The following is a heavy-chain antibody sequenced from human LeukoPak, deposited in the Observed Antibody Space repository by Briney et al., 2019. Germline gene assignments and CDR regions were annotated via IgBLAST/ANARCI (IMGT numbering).Heavy chain of an antibody. CDR3: AFDSGGSPPSWAFDY. Sequence: SETLSLTCTVSGGSISSYYWSWIRQPPGKGLEWIGYIYYSGSTNYNPSLKSRVTISVDTSKNQFSLKLSSVTAADTAVYYCAFDSGGSPPSWAFDYWGQGTLVTVSS. CDR2: IYYSGST. D-gene: IGHD2-15*01. V-gene: IGHV4-59*01. J-gene: IGHJ4*02. CDR1: GGSISSYY.